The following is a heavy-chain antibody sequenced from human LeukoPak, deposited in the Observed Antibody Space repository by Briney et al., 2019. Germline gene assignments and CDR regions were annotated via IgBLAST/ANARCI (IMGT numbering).Heavy chain of an antibody. J-gene: IGHJ4*02. CDR3: ARGCSDGVCYRDY. V-gene: IGHV3-74*01. Sequence: GGSLRLSCAVSGFTFSNYWMYWVRQGPGKGLVWVSRLNGDGDYTNYEDSVKGRFTISRDNAKNTLYLQMNSLRAEGTAVYYCARGCSDGVCYRDYWGQGTPVTVSS. D-gene: IGHD2-8*01. CDR2: LNGDGDYT. CDR1: GFTFSNYW.